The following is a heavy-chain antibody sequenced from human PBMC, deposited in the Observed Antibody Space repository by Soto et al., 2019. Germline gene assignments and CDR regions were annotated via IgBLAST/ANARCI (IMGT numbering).Heavy chain of an antibody. V-gene: IGHV1-2*02. Sequence: ASVKVSCKASGYTFTGHYIHWVRQAPEQGPEWMGEIGPESGATRYAQKFQGRVTMTRGMSITTVYMELNNLSPDDTAVYYCGRGRSGQIVVFYWGQGTPVTVFS. CDR1: GYTFTGHY. CDR2: IGPESGAT. D-gene: IGHD5-12*01. J-gene: IGHJ4*02. CDR3: GRGRSGQIVVFY.